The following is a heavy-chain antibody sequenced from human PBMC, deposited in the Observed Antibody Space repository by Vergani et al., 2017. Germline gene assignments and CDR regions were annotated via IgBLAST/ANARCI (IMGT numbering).Heavy chain of an antibody. CDR1: GFTFQAFA. CDR3: VKDDDYDANGPFDL. V-gene: IGHV3-9*01. D-gene: IGHD3-16*01. J-gene: IGHJ2*01. Sequence: VEAGGGLVQPGGSLRLSCTASGFTFQAFAFHWVRQVSGGGLEWVSGIDRNYGVKNGNSFEGRFSIPRDNAKKAVFLQMNNLRQEDTALYFCVKDDDYDANGPFDLWGRGTLVTVS. CDR2: IDRNYGVK.